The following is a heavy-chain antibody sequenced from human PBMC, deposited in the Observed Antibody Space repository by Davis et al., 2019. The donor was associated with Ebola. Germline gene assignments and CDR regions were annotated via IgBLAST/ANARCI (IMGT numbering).Heavy chain of an antibody. CDR1: GFTFSSYA. J-gene: IGHJ3*02. V-gene: IGHV3-21*01. Sequence: PGGSLRLSCAASGFTFSSYAMSWVRQAPGKGLEWVSSISSSSSYIYYADSVKGRFTISRDNAKNSLYLQMNSLRAEDTAVYYCARDPYANLDRAFDIWGQGTMVTVSS. CDR3: ARDPYANLDRAFDI. CDR2: ISSSSSYI. D-gene: IGHD3/OR15-3a*01.